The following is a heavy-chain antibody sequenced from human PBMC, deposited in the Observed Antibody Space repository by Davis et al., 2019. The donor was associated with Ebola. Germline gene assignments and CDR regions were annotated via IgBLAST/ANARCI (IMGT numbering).Heavy chain of an antibody. D-gene: IGHD1-26*01. J-gene: IGHJ4*02. CDR1: GFTFSSYA. CDR3: ARSRSYMDFDY. V-gene: IGHV3-30-3*01. CDR2: ISYDGSNK. Sequence: PAGSLRLSCAASGFTFSSYAMHWVRQAPGKGLEWVAVISYDGSNKYYADSVKGRFTISRDNAKNTLYLQMNSLRAEDTAVYYCARSRSYMDFDYWGQGTLVTVSS.